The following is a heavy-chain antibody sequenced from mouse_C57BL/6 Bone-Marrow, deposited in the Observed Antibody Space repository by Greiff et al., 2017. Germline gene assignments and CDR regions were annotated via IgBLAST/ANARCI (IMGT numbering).Heavy chain of an antibody. CDR3: AREPEYYGSSYPGY. V-gene: IGHV1-81*01. CDR2: IFPGSGNP. Sequence: VQLQQSGAELARPGASVKLSCTASGYTFTSYGISWVQQRPGQGLEWIGEIFPGSGNPYYNEKFKGKATLTADKAASTAYMELRSLTSEDTAVYFCAREPEYYGSSYPGYWGQGTTLTVSS. J-gene: IGHJ2*01. CDR1: GYTFTSYG. D-gene: IGHD1-1*01.